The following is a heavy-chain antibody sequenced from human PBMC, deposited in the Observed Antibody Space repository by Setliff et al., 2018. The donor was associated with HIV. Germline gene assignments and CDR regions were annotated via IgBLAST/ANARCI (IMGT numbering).Heavy chain of an antibody. V-gene: IGHV4-39*01. CDR2: IYYSGST. Sequence: PSETLSLTCTVSGGSISDSRYYWGWIRQPPGKGLEWIGNIYYSGSTYYNPSLKSRVTISVDTSKNQFSLKLSSVTAADTAVYYCARQSDTAMVNGAFDIWGQGTMVTVSS. CDR3: ARQSDTAMVNGAFDI. D-gene: IGHD5-18*01. CDR1: GGSISDSRYY. J-gene: IGHJ3*02.